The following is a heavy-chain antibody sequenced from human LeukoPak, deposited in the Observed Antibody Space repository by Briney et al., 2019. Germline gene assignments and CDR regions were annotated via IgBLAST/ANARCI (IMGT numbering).Heavy chain of an antibody. Sequence: SETLSLTCAVYGGSFSGYYWSWIRQPPGKGLEWIGEINHSGSTNYNPSLKSRVTISVDTSKNQLSLKLSSVTAADTAVYYCARVSIAVAGPTGGDYWGQGTLVTVSS. CDR3: ARVSIAVAGPTGGDY. J-gene: IGHJ4*02. CDR1: GGSFSGYY. D-gene: IGHD6-19*01. CDR2: INHSGST. V-gene: IGHV4-34*01.